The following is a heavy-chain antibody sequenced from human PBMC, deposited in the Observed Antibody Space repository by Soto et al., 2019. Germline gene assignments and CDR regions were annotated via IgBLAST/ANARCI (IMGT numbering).Heavy chain of an antibody. Sequence: ASVKVSCKASGYTFTGYYMHWVRQAPGQGLEWMGWINPNSGGTNYAQKFQGWVTMTRDTSISTAYMELSRLRSDDTAVYYCARTMRDTAMVSGYYYCMDVWGQGTTVTVSS. CDR3: ARTMRDTAMVSGYYYCMDV. CDR1: GYTFTGYY. V-gene: IGHV1-2*04. D-gene: IGHD5-18*01. CDR2: INPNSGGT. J-gene: IGHJ6*02.